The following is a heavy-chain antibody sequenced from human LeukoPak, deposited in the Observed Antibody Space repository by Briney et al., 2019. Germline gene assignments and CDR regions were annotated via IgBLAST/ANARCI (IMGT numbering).Heavy chain of an antibody. CDR3: ARGPPRGKYYYMDV. CDR2: IGTASDT. Sequence: GGSLRLSCAASGFTFSSFDMRWVRQPTGQGLEWVSTIGTASDTYYPGSVEGRFTLSRDNDKNSLYLQMNSLTAGDTAVYYCARGPPRGKYYYMDVWGKGTTVTVSS. D-gene: IGHD1-1*01. CDR1: GFTFSSFD. V-gene: IGHV3-13*01. J-gene: IGHJ6*03.